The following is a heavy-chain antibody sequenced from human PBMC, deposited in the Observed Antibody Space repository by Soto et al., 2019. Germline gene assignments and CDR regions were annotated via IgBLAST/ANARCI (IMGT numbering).Heavy chain of an antibody. Sequence: SETLSLTCTVSGGSISSGNFSWTWIRQPPGKGLEWIAYIFHTGSTFYNSSLKPRVSISVDRSKNQFSLKLKSVTETDTAVYYCARVKVGDLFRFNWFFDLLGRGTLVT. J-gene: IGHJ2*01. CDR1: GGSISSGNFS. V-gene: IGHV4-30-2*01. D-gene: IGHD3-3*01. CDR2: IFHTGST. CDR3: ARVKVGDLFRFNWFFDL.